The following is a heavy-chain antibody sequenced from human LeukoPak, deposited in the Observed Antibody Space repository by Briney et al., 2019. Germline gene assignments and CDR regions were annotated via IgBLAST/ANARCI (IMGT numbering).Heavy chain of an antibody. V-gene: IGHV3-21*01. CDR2: ISSSNSYI. CDR3: ARDDGYCSGGSCYLRNYFDY. D-gene: IGHD2-15*01. J-gene: IGHJ4*02. CDR1: GFTFSSYS. Sequence: SGGSLRLSCAASGFTFSSYSMNWVRQAPGKGLEWVASISSSNSYIYYADSVKGRFTISRDNAKNSLYLQMNSLRAEDTAVYYCARDDGYCSGGSCYLRNYFDYWGQGTLVTVSS.